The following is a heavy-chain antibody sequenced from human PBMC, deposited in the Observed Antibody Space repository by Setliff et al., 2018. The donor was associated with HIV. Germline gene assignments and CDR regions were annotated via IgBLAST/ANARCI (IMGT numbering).Heavy chain of an antibody. CDR3: ARDLSPGITAPLDY. Sequence: PGGSLRLSCEVSGLTFSRYAVSWVRQAPGKGLEWVSSVSGSGSDTYYADSVKGRFTISRDNSRNTLYLQMNSLRAEDTAVYYCARDLSPGITAPLDYWGQGTLVTVSS. CDR2: VSGSGSDT. CDR1: GLTFSRYA. V-gene: IGHV3-23*01. D-gene: IGHD6-13*01. J-gene: IGHJ4*02.